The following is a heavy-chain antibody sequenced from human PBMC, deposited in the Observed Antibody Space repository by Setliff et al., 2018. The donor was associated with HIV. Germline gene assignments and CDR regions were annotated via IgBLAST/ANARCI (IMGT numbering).Heavy chain of an antibody. CDR1: GYTFTSYY. CDR3: ARGPAPSSSASYFQH. Sequence: ASVKVSCKASGYTFTSYYMHWVRQAPGQGLEWMGIINPSSGSTTYAQKFQGRVTMTRDTSTSTVYMELSSLRSEDTAVYYCARGPAPSSSASYFQHWGQGTPVTVSS. J-gene: IGHJ1*01. CDR2: INPSSGST. V-gene: IGHV1-46*01. D-gene: IGHD6-6*01.